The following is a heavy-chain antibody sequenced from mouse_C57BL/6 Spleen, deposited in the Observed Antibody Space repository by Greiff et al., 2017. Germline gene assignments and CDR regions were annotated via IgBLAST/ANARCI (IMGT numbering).Heavy chain of an antibody. CDR3: ARYDYFDY. CDR1: GYTFTSYW. V-gene: IGHV1-7*01. CDR2: INPSSGYT. Sequence: QVQLQQSGAELAKPGASVKLSCKASGYTFTSYWMHWVKQRPGQGLEWIGYINPSSGYTKKNQKFKDKTTLHADTSSNTAYMKRSSLTYVDSAVYDLARYDYFDYWGQGTTLTVSS. J-gene: IGHJ2*01.